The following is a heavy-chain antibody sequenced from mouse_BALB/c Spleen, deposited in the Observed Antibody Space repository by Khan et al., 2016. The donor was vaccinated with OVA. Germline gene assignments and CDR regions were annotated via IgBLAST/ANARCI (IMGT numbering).Heavy chain of an antibody. V-gene: IGHV5-17*02. CDR1: GFTFTSFG. CDR3: ARPYFYGYYFDQ. J-gene: IGHJ2*02. CDR2: ISRDSSTH. Sequence: EVELVEPGGGLVQPGGSRKLSCVASGFTFTSFGMHWVRQAPEKGLGWVAYISRDSSTHHYTDTVKGRFTISRDNLKNTLFLQMTSLRSEDMAIYYCARPYFYGYYFDQWGQGTSRTVAS. D-gene: IGHD1-1*01.